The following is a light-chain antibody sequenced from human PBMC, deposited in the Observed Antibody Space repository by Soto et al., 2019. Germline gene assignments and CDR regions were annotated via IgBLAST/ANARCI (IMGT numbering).Light chain of an antibody. CDR3: DSYTRSSDYS. CDR2: DVS. Sequence: QSVLTQPASVSGSPVQSITISCTGTGSDVGAYRYVSWYQQHPGQAPKLIIYDVSNRPSGVSDRFSGSKSGNTASLTISGLQSEDESDYYCDSYTRSSDYSFGTGTTLTVL. J-gene: IGLJ1*01. CDR1: GSDVGAYRY. V-gene: IGLV2-14*01.